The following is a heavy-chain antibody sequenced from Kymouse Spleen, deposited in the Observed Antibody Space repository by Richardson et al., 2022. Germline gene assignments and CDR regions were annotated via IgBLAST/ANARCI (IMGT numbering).Heavy chain of an antibody. CDR2: INHSGST. CDR3: ARGITMVRGAQYNWFDP. CDR1: GGSFSGYY. J-gene: IGHJ5*02. V-gene: IGHV4-34*01. D-gene: IGHD3-10*01. Sequence: QVQLQQWGAGLLKPSETLSLTCAVYGGSFSGYYWSWIRQPPGKGLEWIGEINHSGSTNYNPSLKSRVTISVDTSKNQFSLKLSSVTAADTAVYYCARGITMVRGAQYNWFDPWGQGTLVTVSS.